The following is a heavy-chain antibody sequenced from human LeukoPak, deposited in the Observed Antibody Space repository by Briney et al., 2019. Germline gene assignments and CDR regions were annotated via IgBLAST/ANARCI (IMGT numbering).Heavy chain of an antibody. J-gene: IGHJ4*02. CDR3: ARHGLGFLEWTIDY. CDR1: GSTFSTYS. CDR2: ISSSSTYI. D-gene: IGHD3-3*01. V-gene: IGHV3-21*01. Sequence: GGSLRLSCAASGSTFSTYSMNWVRQAPGKGLEWVSSISSSSTYIYYADSLKGRFTISRDNAKNSLYLQVNSLRAEDTAVYYCARHGLGFLEWTIDYWGQGTLVTVSS.